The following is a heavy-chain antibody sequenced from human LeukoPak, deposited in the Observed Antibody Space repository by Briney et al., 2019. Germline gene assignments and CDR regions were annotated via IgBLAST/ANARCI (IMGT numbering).Heavy chain of an antibody. V-gene: IGHV4-31*03. CDR2: IYYSGST. J-gene: IGHJ6*02. CDR3: ARDIARRGMDV. D-gene: IGHD1-14*01. CDR1: GGSISSGGYY. Sequence: TSQTLPLTCTVPGGSISSGGYYWSRIRQHPANDLERIGHIYYSGSTYYNPSPKNRVTIPVDTSKNQYSLKRSPVTAADTAVYFCARDIARRGMDVWGQGTTVTVSS.